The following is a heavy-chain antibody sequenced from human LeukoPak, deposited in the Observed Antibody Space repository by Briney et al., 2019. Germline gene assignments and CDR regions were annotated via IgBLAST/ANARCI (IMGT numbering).Heavy chain of an antibody. D-gene: IGHD3-22*01. V-gene: IGHV1-46*01. Sequence: GASVKVSCKASGYTFTRYHMYWVRQAPGQGLEWMGIINPSGGSTSYAQKFQSRVTMTRDTSTSTVYMELSSLRSEDTAVYYCAREAGSSGYYHFDYWGQGTLVTVSS. J-gene: IGHJ4*02. CDR1: GYTFTRYH. CDR3: AREAGSSGYYHFDY. CDR2: INPSGGST.